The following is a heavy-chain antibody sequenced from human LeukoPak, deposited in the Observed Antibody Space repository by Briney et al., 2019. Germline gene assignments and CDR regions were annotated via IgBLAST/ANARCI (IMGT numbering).Heavy chain of an antibody. J-gene: IGHJ1*01. CDR3: SRRFGSGYHFQH. CDR1: GGSISSSSYY. Sequence: PSETLSLTCTVSGGSISSSSYYWGWIRQPPGKGLEWIGSIYYSGSTYYNPSLKSRVTISVDTSKNQFSLKLSTVTAADTAVYYGSRRFGSGYHFQHWGQGTLVTVSS. D-gene: IGHD3-22*01. V-gene: IGHV4-39*01. CDR2: IYYSGST.